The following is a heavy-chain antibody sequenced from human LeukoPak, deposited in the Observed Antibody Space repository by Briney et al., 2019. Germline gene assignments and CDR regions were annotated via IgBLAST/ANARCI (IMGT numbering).Heavy chain of an antibody. CDR2: ISYDGSNK. D-gene: IGHD3-10*01. Sequence: GGSLRLSCAASGFTFSSYGMHWVRQAPGKGLEWVAVISYDGSNKYYADSVKGRFTISRDNSKNTLYLQMNSLRAEDTAVYYCARDFTMVRGVIYDLGYYFDYWGQGTLVTVSS. CDR1: GFTFSSYG. V-gene: IGHV3-30*03. J-gene: IGHJ4*02. CDR3: ARDFTMVRGVIYDLGYYFDY.